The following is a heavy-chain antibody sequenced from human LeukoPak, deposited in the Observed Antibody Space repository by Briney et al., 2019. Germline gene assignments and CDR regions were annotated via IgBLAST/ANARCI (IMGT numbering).Heavy chain of an antibody. D-gene: IGHD6-13*01. Sequence: ASVKVSCKASGYTFTAFYMHWVRQAPGQGLEWMGWINPNSGGTKYAQKFQGRVTMTRDTSISTAYMELSSLRSDDTAVYYCARGGSSWYPHFDYWGQGTLVTVSS. CDR3: ARGGSSWYPHFDY. CDR1: GYTFTAFY. V-gene: IGHV1-2*02. J-gene: IGHJ4*02. CDR2: INPNSGGT.